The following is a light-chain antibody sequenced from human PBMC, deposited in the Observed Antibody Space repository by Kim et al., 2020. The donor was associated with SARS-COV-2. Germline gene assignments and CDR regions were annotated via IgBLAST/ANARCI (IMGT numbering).Light chain of an antibody. Sequence: PAEGGTLSCRASQSINSRSFISYQQQPGQPPRVLIYSASDRASGTPGRFSGGGSGTEFTLTISRLEPEDVGVYFCQQCGGLPPFTFGGGTKVDIK. CDR2: SAS. V-gene: IGKV3-20*01. CDR1: QSINSRS. CDR3: QQCGGLPPFT. J-gene: IGKJ4*01.